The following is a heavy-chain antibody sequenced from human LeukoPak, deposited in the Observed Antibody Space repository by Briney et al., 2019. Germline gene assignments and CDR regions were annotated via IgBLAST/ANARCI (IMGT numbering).Heavy chain of an antibody. Sequence: SETLSLTCSVSGDSISSSDWSWIRQPPGKGLEWIGYIYHHGKSGYNPSLQRRVTISLDTSKNQFSLTLSFVTAADTAMYYCARIRGLGDVSPYSDFWGQGALVTVSS. J-gene: IGHJ4*02. CDR2: IYHHGKS. D-gene: IGHD4-17*01. V-gene: IGHV4-59*01. CDR3: ARIRGLGDVSPYSDF. CDR1: GDSISSSD.